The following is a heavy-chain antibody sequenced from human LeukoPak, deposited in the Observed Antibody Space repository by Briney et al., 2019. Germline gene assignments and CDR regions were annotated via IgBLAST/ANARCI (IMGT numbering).Heavy chain of an antibody. CDR3: ARTTSLTASGYDC. Sequence: ASVKVSCKTSGYTFTTYHINWVRQATGQGLEWLGWMNPYNGDRGYAQKFQGRLSITSDTSISTAYMELSSLKSDDTAVYFCARTTSLTASGYDCWGQGILVTVSS. CDR2: MNPYNGDR. V-gene: IGHV1-8*03. D-gene: IGHD4-17*01. J-gene: IGHJ4*02. CDR1: GYTFTTYH.